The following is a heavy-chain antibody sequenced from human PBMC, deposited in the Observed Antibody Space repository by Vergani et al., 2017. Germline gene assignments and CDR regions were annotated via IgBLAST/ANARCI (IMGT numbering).Heavy chain of an antibody. CDR3: ARGREDNGYFDL. CDR2: INYVGRP. Sequence: LQLQESGPGLVKPSETLSLICTVSGGSIHPSSSFWGWLLQSPGKALAWIGSINYVGRPYYIPSLQIRATVFVDTSKNQFSLNLASVTAADTAVYYCARGREDNGYFDLWGRGALVTVSS. D-gene: IGHD3-10*01. CDR1: GGSIHPSSSF. J-gene: IGHJ2*01. V-gene: IGHV4-39*01.